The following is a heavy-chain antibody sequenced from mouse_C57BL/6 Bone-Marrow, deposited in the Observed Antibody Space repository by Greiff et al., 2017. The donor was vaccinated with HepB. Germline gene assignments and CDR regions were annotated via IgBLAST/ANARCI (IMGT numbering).Heavy chain of an antibody. D-gene: IGHD1-1*01. CDR2: ISNGGGST. CDR1: GFTFSDYY. CDR3: ARPPNYYGSSYKYFDV. Sequence: EVNVVESGGGLVQPGGSLKLSCAASGFTFSDYYMYWVRQTPEKRLEWVAYISNGGGSTYYPDTVKGRFTISRDNAKNTLYLQMSRLKSEDTAMYYCARPPNYYGSSYKYFDVWGTGTTVTVSS. J-gene: IGHJ1*03. V-gene: IGHV5-12*01.